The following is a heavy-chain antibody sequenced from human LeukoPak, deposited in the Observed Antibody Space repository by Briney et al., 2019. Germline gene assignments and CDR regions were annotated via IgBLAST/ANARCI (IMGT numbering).Heavy chain of an antibody. D-gene: IGHD5-12*01. CDR1: GYTFTSYD. J-gene: IGHJ4*02. CDR2: MNPNSGNT. V-gene: IGHV1-8*01. Sequence: ASVKVSCKASGYTFTSYDINWVRQATGQGLEWMGRMNPNSGNTGYAQKFQGRVTMTRNTSISTAYMELSSLRSEDTAVYYCARAHSGYGSPLDYWGQGTLVTVSS. CDR3: ARAHSGYGSPLDY.